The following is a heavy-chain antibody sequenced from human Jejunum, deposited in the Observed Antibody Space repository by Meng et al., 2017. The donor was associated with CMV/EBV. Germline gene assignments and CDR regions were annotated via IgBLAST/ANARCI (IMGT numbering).Heavy chain of an antibody. CDR3: ASGYIEGHHLGY. CDR2: LYSGGKT. D-gene: IGHD6-13*01. J-gene: IGHJ4*02. V-gene: IGHV3-66*01. Sequence: VQLVESGGALVQPGGSLRLSCAASGFTVSTNYMSWVRQAPGKGLEWVSALYSGGKTYYADSVKGRFTLSRDNSKNTLYLQMSSLGVEDTAVYYCASGYIEGHHLGYWGQGTLVTVSS. CDR1: GFTVSTNY.